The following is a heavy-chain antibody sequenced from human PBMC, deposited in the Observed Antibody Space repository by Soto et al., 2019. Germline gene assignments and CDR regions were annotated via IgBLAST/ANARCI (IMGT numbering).Heavy chain of an antibody. CDR1: GGSINNHY. V-gene: IGHV4-59*11. Sequence: SETLSLTCTVSGGSINNHYWSWIRQPPGEGLEWIGYIYYTGSTNYNPSLKSRVTMSVDTSKNQFSLKLSSVTAADTAVYYCARESSTNHWFDPWGQGTLVTVSS. CDR2: IYYTGST. CDR3: ARESSTNHWFDP. J-gene: IGHJ5*02.